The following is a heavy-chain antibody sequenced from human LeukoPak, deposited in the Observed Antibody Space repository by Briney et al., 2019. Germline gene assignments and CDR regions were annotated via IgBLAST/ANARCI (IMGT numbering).Heavy chain of an antibody. V-gene: IGHV3-21*01. CDR2: ISESSSYI. CDR3: ASVEGCSSTSCYEGGEGYAFDI. Sequence: LGGSLRLSCATSGFTLSNYWMHWVRQVPGKGLVWVSSISESSSYIYYADSVKGRFTISRDNAKNSLYLQMNSLRAEDTAVYYCASVEGCSSTSCYEGGEGYAFDIWGQGTMVTVSS. CDR1: GFTLSNYW. D-gene: IGHD2-2*01. J-gene: IGHJ3*02.